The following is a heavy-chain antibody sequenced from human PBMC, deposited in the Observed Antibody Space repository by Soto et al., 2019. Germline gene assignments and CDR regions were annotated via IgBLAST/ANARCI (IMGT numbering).Heavy chain of an antibody. CDR3: AKDLMITFGGVIAGGDAFDI. CDR1: GFTFSSYG. V-gene: IGHV3-30*18. D-gene: IGHD3-16*02. CDR2: ISYDGSNK. Sequence: QVQLVESGGGVVQPGRSLRLSCAASGFTFSSYGMHWVRQAPGKGLEWVAVISYDGSNKYYADSVKGRFTISRDNSKNTLYLQMNSLRAEDTAVYYCAKDLMITFGGVIAGGDAFDIWGQGTMVTVSS. J-gene: IGHJ3*02.